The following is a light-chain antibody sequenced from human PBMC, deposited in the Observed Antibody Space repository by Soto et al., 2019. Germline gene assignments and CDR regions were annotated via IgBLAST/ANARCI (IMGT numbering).Light chain of an antibody. V-gene: IGKV1-39*01. CDR3: QQSYVIPRA. CDR1: QSIGSY. CDR2: AAS. Sequence: DIQMTQSPSSLSASVGDRVTITCRASQSIGSYVNWYQQKPGKPPKLLIYAASSFLSGVPSRFTGSGYGTDFTLTISSLQPEDFATYYCQQSYVIPRAFGQGTAVEVK. J-gene: IGKJ1*01.